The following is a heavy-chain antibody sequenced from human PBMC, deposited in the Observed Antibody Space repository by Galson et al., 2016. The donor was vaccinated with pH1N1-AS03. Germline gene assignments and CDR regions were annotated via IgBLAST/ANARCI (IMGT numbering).Heavy chain of an antibody. CDR3: ARRSYSSIWRGAFEI. Sequence: QSGAEVKKPGESLKISCKGSGYYFSSYWVGWVRQKPGKGLEYMGIIYPGDSDTRYSPSFQAPVPISADKPINPAYLQWSSLTASDTAMYYCARRSYSSIWRGAFEIWGLRTMVTVSS. CDR2: IYPGDSDT. J-gene: IGHJ3*02. V-gene: IGHV5-51*04. CDR1: GYYFSSYW. D-gene: IGHD3-3*01.